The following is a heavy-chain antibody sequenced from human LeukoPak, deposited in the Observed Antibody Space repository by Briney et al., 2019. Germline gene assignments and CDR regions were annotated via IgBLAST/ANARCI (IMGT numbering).Heavy chain of an antibody. CDR2: IIPIFGTA. CDR1: GGTFSSYA. V-gene: IGHV1-69*05. CDR3: ARVNRYSSGWSNDYNWFDP. J-gene: IGHJ5*02. D-gene: IGHD6-19*01. Sequence: ASVKVSCKASGGTFSSYAISWVRQAPGQGLEWVGGIIPIFGTANYAQKFQGRVTITTDESTSTAYMELSSLRSEDTAVYYCARVNRYSSGWSNDYNWFDPWGQGTLVTVSS.